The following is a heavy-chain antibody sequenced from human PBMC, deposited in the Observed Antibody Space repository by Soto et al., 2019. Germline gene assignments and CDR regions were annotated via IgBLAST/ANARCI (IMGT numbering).Heavy chain of an antibody. CDR3: ARESRFLEWLSLNWFDP. V-gene: IGHV3-48*02. CDR1: GFTFSSYS. CDR2: ISSSSSTI. J-gene: IGHJ5*02. Sequence: GVSLILSCAASGFTFSSYSMNWVRQAPGKGLEWVSYISSSSSTIYYADSVKGRFTISRDNAKNSLYLQMNSLRDEDTAVYYCARESRFLEWLSLNWFDPWGQGTLVTVSS. D-gene: IGHD3-3*01.